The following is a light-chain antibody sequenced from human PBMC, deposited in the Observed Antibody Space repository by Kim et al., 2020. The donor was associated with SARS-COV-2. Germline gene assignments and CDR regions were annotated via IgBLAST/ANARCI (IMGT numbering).Light chain of an antibody. CDR3: LQHNASPIT. V-gene: IGKV1-17*01. J-gene: IGKJ5*01. CDR2: GAS. CDR1: QDIRND. Sequence: DIQMTQSPSSLSASVGDRVTITCRASQDIRNDLDWYQQNPGRAPKRLIYGASSLQSGAPSRFSGSGSGTEFTLTNSSLQPEDFATYCCLQHNASPITFGQGTRLGIK.